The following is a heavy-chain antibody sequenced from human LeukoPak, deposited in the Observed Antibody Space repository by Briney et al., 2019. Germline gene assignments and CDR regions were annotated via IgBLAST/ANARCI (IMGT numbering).Heavy chain of an antibody. CDR1: GFTFSSYA. J-gene: IGHJ6*02. D-gene: IGHD3-3*01. CDR2: ISGSGGST. Sequence: GGSLRLSCAASGFTFSSYAMSWVRQAPGKGLEWVSAISGSGGSTYYADSVKGRFTTSRDNSKNTLYLQMNSLRAEDTAVYYCAKDLAYYDFWSGYYDYYYYYGMDVWGQGTTVTVSS. CDR3: AKDLAYYDFWSGYYDYYYYYGMDV. V-gene: IGHV3-23*01.